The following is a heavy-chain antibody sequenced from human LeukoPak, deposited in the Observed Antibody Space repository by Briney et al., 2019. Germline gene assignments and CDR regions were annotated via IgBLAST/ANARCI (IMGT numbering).Heavy chain of an antibody. Sequence: SETLSLTCTVSGGSISSYYWSWIRQPPGKGLEWIGYIYYSGSTNYNPSLKSRVTIPVDTSKNQFSPKLSSVTAADTAVYYCAGHHPRNTVDFWGQGTLVTVSS. CDR2: IYYSGST. CDR3: AGHHPRNTVDF. V-gene: IGHV4-59*01. D-gene: IGHD2/OR15-2a*01. J-gene: IGHJ4*02. CDR1: GGSISSYY.